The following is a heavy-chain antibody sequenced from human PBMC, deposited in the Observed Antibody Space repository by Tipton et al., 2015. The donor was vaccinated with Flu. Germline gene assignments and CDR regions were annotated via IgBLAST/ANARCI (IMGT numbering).Heavy chain of an antibody. Sequence: TLSLTCTVSGGSIDNYYWTWIRQPAGKGLEWIGRTYSTGSTNYNPSLTGRVTVSIDTSANQISLKVNSVTAADTAVYYCARVFWGYALDHWGQGRLVTVSS. D-gene: IGHD7-27*01. V-gene: IGHV4-4*07. CDR1: GGSIDNYY. CDR3: ARVFWGYALDH. J-gene: IGHJ4*02. CDR2: TYSTGST.